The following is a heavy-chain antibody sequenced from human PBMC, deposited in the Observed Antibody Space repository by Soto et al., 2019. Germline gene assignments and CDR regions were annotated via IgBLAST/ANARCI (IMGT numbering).Heavy chain of an antibody. CDR1: GGSFSGYY. D-gene: IGHD2-15*01. CDR2: IYYSGST. J-gene: IGHJ4*02. V-gene: IGHV4-59*01. Sequence: PSETLSLTCAVEGGSFSGYYWSRIRQPPGKGLEWIGYIYYSGSTNYNPSLKSRVTISVDTSKNQFSLKLSSVTAADTAVYYCARTILGYCSGGSCPDYYFDYWGQGTLVTVSS. CDR3: ARTILGYCSGGSCPDYYFDY.